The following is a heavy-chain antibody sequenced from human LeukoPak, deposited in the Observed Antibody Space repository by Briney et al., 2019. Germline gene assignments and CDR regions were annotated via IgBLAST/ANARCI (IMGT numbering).Heavy chain of an antibody. J-gene: IGHJ4*02. CDR1: GFTFSSYA. Sequence: PGGSLRLSCAASGFTFSSYAMSWVRQAPGKGLEWVAVIYYDGSNKYYADSVKGRFTISRDNSKNTLYLQMNSLRAEDTAVYYCARDPVGEVGYFDYRGQGTLVTVSS. CDR3: ARDPVGEVGYFDY. V-gene: IGHV3-33*08. D-gene: IGHD3-16*01. CDR2: IYYDGSNK.